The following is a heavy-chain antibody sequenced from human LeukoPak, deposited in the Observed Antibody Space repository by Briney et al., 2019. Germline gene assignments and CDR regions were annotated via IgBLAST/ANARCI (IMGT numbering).Heavy chain of an antibody. D-gene: IGHD6-19*01. CDR1: GFTFGDYA. J-gene: IGHJ4*02. V-gene: IGHV3-49*04. CDR2: IRTKAYGGTT. CDR3: TRDRYSSGWGTFDY. Sequence: GGSLRLSCTASGFTFGDYAMSWVRQAPGKGLEWVGFIRTKAYGGTTQYAASVKERFTISRDDSKNFAYLKMNSPKTEDTAVYYCTRDRYSSGWGTFDYWGQGALVTVSS.